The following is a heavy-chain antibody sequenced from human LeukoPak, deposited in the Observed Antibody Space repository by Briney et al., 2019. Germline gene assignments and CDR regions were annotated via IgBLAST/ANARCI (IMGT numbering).Heavy chain of an antibody. Sequence: ASLKVSCKASGCTFSSYAISWVRQAPGQGLEWMGGIIPIFGTANYAQKFQSRVTITADESTSTAYMELSSLRSEDTAVYYCARDYGGNSGPDAEYFQHWGQGTLVTVSS. D-gene: IGHD4-23*01. CDR2: IIPIFGTA. J-gene: IGHJ1*01. V-gene: IGHV1-69*13. CDR3: ARDYGGNSGPDAEYFQH. CDR1: GCTFSSYA.